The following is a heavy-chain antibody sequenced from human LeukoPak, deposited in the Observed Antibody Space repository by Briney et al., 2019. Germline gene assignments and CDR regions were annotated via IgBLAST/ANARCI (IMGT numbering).Heavy chain of an antibody. D-gene: IGHD2-2*01. V-gene: IGHV4-39*01. Sequence: SETLSLTCTVSGGSISSNSYYWGWIRQPPGKGLEWIGSIYYIGSTYCNPSLKSRVTISVDTSKNQFSLNLSSVTAADTAVYYCARLVHCTSSSCQTPYYMDVWGKGTTVTVSS. CDR2: IYYIGST. J-gene: IGHJ6*03. CDR3: ARLVHCTSSSCQTPYYMDV. CDR1: GGSISSNSYY.